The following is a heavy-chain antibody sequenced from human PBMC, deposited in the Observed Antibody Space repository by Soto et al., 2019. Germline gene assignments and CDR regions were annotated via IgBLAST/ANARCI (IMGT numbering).Heavy chain of an antibody. CDR1: GYTFTSYG. D-gene: IGHD2-2*01. Sequence: QVQLVQSGAEVKKPGASVKVSCKASGYTFTSYGISWVRQAPGQGLEWMGWISAYNGNTNYAQKLQGRVTMTKDTSTSTAYMELRSLRSDDTAVYYCAREIAWYCSSTSCPPNDYWGQGTLVTVSS. CDR2: ISAYNGNT. V-gene: IGHV1-18*01. CDR3: AREIAWYCSSTSCPPNDY. J-gene: IGHJ4*02.